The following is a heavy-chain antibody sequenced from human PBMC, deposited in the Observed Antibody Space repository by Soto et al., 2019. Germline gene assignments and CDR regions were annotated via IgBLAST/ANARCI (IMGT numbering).Heavy chain of an antibody. CDR2: IIPIFGTA. D-gene: IGHD3-3*01. CDR1: GGTFSSYA. CDR3: ARRGLSDFWSGYYRGPARYHYGMDV. Sequence: SVKVSCKASGGTFSSYAISWVRQAPGQGLEWMGGIIPIFGTANYAQKFQGRVTITADESTSTAYMELSSLRSEDTAVYYCARRGLSDFWSGYYRGPARYHYGMDVWGQGTTVTVSS. J-gene: IGHJ6*02. V-gene: IGHV1-69*13.